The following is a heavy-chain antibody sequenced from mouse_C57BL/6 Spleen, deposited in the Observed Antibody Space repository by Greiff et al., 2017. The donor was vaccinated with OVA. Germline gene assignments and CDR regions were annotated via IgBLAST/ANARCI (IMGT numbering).Heavy chain of an antibody. D-gene: IGHD1-1*01. CDR3: ATSPLITTVSYYFDY. CDR2: INPNYGTT. CDR1: GYSFTDYN. Sequence: VHVKQSGPELVKPGASVKISCKASGYSFTDYNMNWVKQSNGKSLEWIGVINPNYGTTSYNQKFKGKATLTVDQSSSTAYMQLNSLTSEDSAVYYCATSPLITTVSYYFDYWGQGTTLTVSS. J-gene: IGHJ2*01. V-gene: IGHV1-39*01.